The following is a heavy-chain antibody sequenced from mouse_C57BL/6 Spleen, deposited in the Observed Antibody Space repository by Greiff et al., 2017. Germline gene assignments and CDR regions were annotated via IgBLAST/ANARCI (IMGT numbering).Heavy chain of an antibody. V-gene: IGHV1-80*01. CDR2: IYPGDGDT. CDR1: GYAFSSSW. D-gene: IGHD2-1*01. CDR3: ASMVVPYARDD. J-gene: IGHJ4*01. Sequence: QVQLQQSGAELVKPGASVKISCKASGYAFSSSWMNWVKQRPGKGLEWIGHIYPGDGDTHYNGKFKGKGTLPADKSSSTAYLQLSSLTSEDPAVYFCASMVVPYARDDWGQGASVTVSS.